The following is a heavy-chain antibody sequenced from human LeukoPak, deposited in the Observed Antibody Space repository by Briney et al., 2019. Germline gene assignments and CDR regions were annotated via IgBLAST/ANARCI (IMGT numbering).Heavy chain of an antibody. J-gene: IGHJ2*01. CDR3: GRDSARLGISWYFDL. V-gene: IGHV3-30*04. CDR1: GFTFSNA. D-gene: IGHD7-27*01. Sequence: GGSLRLSCAASGFTFSNALHWVRQAPGKGLEWVAVISYDRSHEYYADSVKGRFTISRDDSKNTLHLQMNSLRAEDTAVYHCGRDSARLGISWYFDLWGRGTLVAVSS. CDR2: ISYDRSHE.